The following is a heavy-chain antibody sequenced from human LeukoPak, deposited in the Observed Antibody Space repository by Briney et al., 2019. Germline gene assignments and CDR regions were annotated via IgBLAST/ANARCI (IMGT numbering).Heavy chain of an antibody. D-gene: IGHD2-15*01. CDR3: ARDDCSGGSCYSRNYYGMDV. V-gene: IGHV3-48*01. CDR1: GFTFSSYS. CDR2: ISSSSSTI. J-gene: IGHJ6*02. Sequence: GGSLRPSCAASGFTFSSYSMNWVRQAPGKGLEWVSYISSSSSTIYYADSVKGRFTISRDNAKNSLYLQMNSLRAEDTAVYYCARDDCSGGSCYSRNYYGMDVWGQGTTVTVSS.